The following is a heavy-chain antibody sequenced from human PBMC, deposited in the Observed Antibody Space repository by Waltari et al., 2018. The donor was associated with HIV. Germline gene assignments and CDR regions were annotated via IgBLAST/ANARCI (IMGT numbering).Heavy chain of an antibody. J-gene: IGHJ4*02. D-gene: IGHD3-22*01. Sequence: QLQLQESGPGLVKPSETLSLTCTVSGGSISSSSYYWGWIRQPPGKGLEWIGSIYYSGSTYYNPSLKSRVTISVDTSKNQFSLKLSSVTAADTAVYYCARRARYYYDSSGPGGYWGQGTLVTVSS. V-gene: IGHV4-39*01. CDR3: ARRARYYYDSSGPGGY. CDR2: IYYSGST. CDR1: GGSISSSSYY.